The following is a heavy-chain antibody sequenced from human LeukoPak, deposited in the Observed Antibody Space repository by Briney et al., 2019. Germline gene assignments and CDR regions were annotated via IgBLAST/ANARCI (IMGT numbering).Heavy chain of an antibody. V-gene: IGHV3-11*04. CDR3: ARDPGLGNAYTLDY. CDR2: ISSSGSTI. J-gene: IGHJ4*02. D-gene: IGHD3-16*01. CDR1: GFTFSDYY. Sequence: AGGSPRLSCAASGFTFSDYYMSWIRQAPGKGLEWVSYISSSGSTIYYADSVKGRFTISRDNAKNSLYLQMNSLRAEDTAVYYCARDPGLGNAYTLDYWGQGALVTVSS.